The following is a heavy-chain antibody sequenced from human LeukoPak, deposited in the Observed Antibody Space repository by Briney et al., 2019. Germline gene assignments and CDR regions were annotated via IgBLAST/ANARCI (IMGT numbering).Heavy chain of an antibody. CDR1: GFTFSSYG. CDR3: AKDARTWIQLWLHYYYYGMDV. V-gene: IGHV3-30*18. J-gene: IGHJ6*02. D-gene: IGHD5-18*01. CDR2: ISYDGSNK. Sequence: GGSLRLSCAPSGFTFSSYGMHWVRQAPGKGLEWVAVISYDGSNKYYADSVKGRFTISRDNSKNTLYLQKNSLRAEDTAVYYYAKDARTWIQLWLHYYYYGMDVWGQGTTVTVSS.